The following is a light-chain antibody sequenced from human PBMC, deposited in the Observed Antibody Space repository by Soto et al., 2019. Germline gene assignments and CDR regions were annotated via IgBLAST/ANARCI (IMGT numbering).Light chain of an antibody. J-gene: IGLJ1*01. CDR1: SSNIGSNY. Sequence: QSVLTQPPSASGTPGQRVTISCSGSSSNIGSNYVYWYQQLPGTAPKLLIYRNNQRPSGVPDRFSGSKSGTSASLAISGLQAEDEADYYCQSYDNSLSAFVFGTGTKDTDL. CDR2: RNN. V-gene: IGLV1-47*01. CDR3: QSYDNSLSAFV.